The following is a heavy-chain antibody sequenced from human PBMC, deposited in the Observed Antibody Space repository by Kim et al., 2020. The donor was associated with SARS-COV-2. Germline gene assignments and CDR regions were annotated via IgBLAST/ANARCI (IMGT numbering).Heavy chain of an antibody. J-gene: IGHJ4*02. CDR2: ISYDGSHK. V-gene: IGHV3-33*05. CDR1: GFIFSDFG. Sequence: GGSLRLSCAASGFIFSDFGMHWVRQAPGKGLEWVALISYDGSHKFYADSVQGRFIISRDNSKNTLYVQLNSLRAEDTAVYYCARDRDVLGKGGYDFCDYWGQGTLVTVS. CDR3: ARDRDVLGKGGYDFCDY. D-gene: IGHD5-12*01.